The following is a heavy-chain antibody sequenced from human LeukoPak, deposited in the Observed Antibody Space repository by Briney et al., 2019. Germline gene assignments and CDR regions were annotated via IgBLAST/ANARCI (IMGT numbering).Heavy chain of an antibody. D-gene: IGHD1-26*01. CDR2: INWNGGST. V-gene: IGHV3-20*04. CDR3: ARDTARSLVGATASDY. J-gene: IGHJ4*02. Sequence: GGSLRLSCAASGFTFDDYGMSWVRQAPGKGLEWVSGINWNGGSTGYADSVKGRFTISRDNAKNSLYLQMNSLRAEDTALYYCARDTARSLVGATASDYWGQGTLATVSS. CDR1: GFTFDDYG.